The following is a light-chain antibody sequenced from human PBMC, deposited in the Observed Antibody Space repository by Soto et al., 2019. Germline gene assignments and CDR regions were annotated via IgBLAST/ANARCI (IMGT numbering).Light chain of an antibody. CDR1: SSDVGGYNY. CDR2: EVS. V-gene: IGLV2-14*01. Sequence: QSALTQPASVSGSPGQSITISCTGTSSDVGGYNYVSWYQHHPGKAPELMIFEVSNRPSGVSHRFSGSKSGNTASLTISGLQTEDGGDYYCSSYTSSSTYVFGTGTKVTVL. CDR3: SSYTSSSTYV. J-gene: IGLJ1*01.